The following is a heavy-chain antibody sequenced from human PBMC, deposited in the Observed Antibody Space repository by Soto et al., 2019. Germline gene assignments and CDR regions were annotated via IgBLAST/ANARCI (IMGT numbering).Heavy chain of an antibody. D-gene: IGHD6-25*01. CDR1: GFTFSSYG. J-gene: IGHJ4*02. CDR2: IWYDGSNK. V-gene: IGHV3-33*01. Sequence: QVQLVESGGGVVQPGRSLRLSCAASGFTFSSYGMHWVRQAPGKGLECVAVIWYDGSNKYYADSVKGRFTISRDNSKNTLYLQMNSLSAEDTAVYYDARGRYAAGGYCAAYWGQGTLVTVSS. CDR3: ARGRYAAGGYCAAY.